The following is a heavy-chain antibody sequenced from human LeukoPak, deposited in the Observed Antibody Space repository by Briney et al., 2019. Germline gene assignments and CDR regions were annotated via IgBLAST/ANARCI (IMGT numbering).Heavy chain of an antibody. Sequence: PSETLSLTCTVSGGSISSGGYYWSWIRQPPGKGLEWIGYIYHSGGTYYNPSLKSRVTISVDRSKNQFSLKLSSVTAADTAVYYCARSGATNAFDIWGQGTMVTVSS. CDR2: IYHSGGT. V-gene: IGHV4-30-2*01. CDR1: GGSISSGGYY. CDR3: ARSGATNAFDI. D-gene: IGHD1-26*01. J-gene: IGHJ3*02.